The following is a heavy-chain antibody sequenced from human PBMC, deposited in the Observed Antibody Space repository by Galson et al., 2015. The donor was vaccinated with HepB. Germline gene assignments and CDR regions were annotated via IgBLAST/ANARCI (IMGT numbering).Heavy chain of an antibody. CDR3: AREGIQQWLVLHEYGMDV. J-gene: IGHJ6*02. Sequence: SVKVSCKASGYTFTSYDINWVRQATGQGLEWMGWMNPNSGNTGYAQKFQGRVTMTRNTSISTAYMELSSLRSEDTAVYYCAREGIQQWLVLHEYGMDVWGQGTTVTVSS. D-gene: IGHD6-19*01. V-gene: IGHV1-8*01. CDR1: GYTFTSYD. CDR2: MNPNSGNT.